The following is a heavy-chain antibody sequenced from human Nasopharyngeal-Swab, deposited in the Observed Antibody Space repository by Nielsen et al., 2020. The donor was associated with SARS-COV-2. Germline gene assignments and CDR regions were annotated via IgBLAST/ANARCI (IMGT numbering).Heavy chain of an antibody. CDR3: ARVYCSSTSCFYDMDV. CDR2: MNPNSGNT. V-gene: IGHV1-8*03. Sequence: ASVKVSCKASGYTFTSYDINWVRQATGQGLEWMGWMNPNSGNTGYAQKFQGRVTITRNTSISTAYMELSSLRSEDTAVYYCARVYCSSTSCFYDMDVWGQGTTVTVSS. J-gene: IGHJ6*02. CDR1: GYTFTSYD. D-gene: IGHD2-2*01.